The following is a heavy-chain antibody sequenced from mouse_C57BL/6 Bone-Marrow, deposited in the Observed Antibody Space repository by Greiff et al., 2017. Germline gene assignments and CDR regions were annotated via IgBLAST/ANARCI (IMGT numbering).Heavy chain of an antibody. CDR3: TTGGSFFAY. V-gene: IGHV14-4*01. CDR1: GFNIKDDY. CDR2: IDPENGDT. D-gene: IGHD1-1*01. J-gene: IGHJ3*01. Sequence: EVQLQQSGAELVRPGASVKLSCTASGFNIKDDYMHWVKQRPEQGLEWIGWIDPENGDTEYASKFQGKATITADTSSNTAYLQLSSLTSEDTAVYYCTTGGSFFAYWGQGTLVTVSA.